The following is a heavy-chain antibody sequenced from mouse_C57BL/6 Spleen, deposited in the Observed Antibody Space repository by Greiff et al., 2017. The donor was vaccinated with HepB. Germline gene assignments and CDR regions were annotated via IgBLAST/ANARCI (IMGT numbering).Heavy chain of an antibody. D-gene: IGHD2-4*01. Sequence: QVQLQQPGAELVKPGASVKMSCKASGYTFTSYWITWVKQRPGQGLEWIGDIYPGSGSTNYNEKFKSKATLTVDTSSSTAYMQLSSLTSEDSAVYYCARSAYDHDGAMDYWGQGTSVTVSS. V-gene: IGHV1-55*01. CDR1: GYTFTSYW. CDR2: IYPGSGST. CDR3: ARSAYDHDGAMDY. J-gene: IGHJ4*01.